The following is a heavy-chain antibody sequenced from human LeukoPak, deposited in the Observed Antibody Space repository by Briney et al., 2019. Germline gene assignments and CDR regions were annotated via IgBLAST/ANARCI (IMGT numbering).Heavy chain of an antibody. J-gene: IGHJ4*02. V-gene: IGHV6-1*01. CDR2: TYYRSKWYN. CDR1: RDTVQSICAA. D-gene: IGHD3-9*01. CDR3: AVPVITLTVEY. Sequence: SQTLSLILSSSRDTVQSICAAWGWIRQSPSRGLEWLGRTYYRSKWYNDYAVSVKSRITINPDTSENQFSLQLNSVTPDDSAGDKGAVPVITLTVEYCGQGTLVTVSS.